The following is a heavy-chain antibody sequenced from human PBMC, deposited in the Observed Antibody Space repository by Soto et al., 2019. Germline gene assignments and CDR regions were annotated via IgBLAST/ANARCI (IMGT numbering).Heavy chain of an antibody. J-gene: IGHJ5*02. V-gene: IGHV3-23*01. Sequence: GVLRLSCAASGFTFSSYAMSWVRQAPGKGLEWVSAVSGSGGSTYYADSVKGRFTISRDNSKNTLYLQMNSLRAEDTAVYYCAKAPNRVWQVGVVPAAMAFWFDPWGQGTLVTGLL. CDR3: AKAPNRVWQVGVVPAAMAFWFDP. CDR1: GFTFSSYA. CDR2: VSGSGGST. D-gene: IGHD2-2*01.